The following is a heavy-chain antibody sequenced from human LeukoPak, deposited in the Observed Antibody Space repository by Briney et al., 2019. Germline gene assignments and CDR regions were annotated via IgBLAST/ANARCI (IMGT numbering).Heavy chain of an antibody. D-gene: IGHD5-24*01. Sequence: PSGTLSLTCTVSGGSINSYYWSWIRQPPGKGLEWIGYVFYSGNTHYNSSLRSRVTISVDTSKYQFSLKLSSVTAADTAVYYCARGVMATILTPFDYWGQGTLVTVSS. V-gene: IGHV4-59*01. CDR2: VFYSGNT. CDR3: ARGVMATILTPFDY. CDR1: GGSINSYY. J-gene: IGHJ4*02.